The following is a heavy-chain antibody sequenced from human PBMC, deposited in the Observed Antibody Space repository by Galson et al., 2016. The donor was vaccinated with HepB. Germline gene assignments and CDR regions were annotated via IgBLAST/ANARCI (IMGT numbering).Heavy chain of an antibody. D-gene: IGHD1-1*01. CDR2: ISFHGNTK. J-gene: IGHJ4*02. Sequence: FTFSSYAMHWVRQAPGKGLEWVTVISFHGNTKFYADSVKGRFTISRDNSKNTLYLQMDSLTCDDTAMYYCTSAPSNVPYIDNWGQGPRVTVPP. CDR1: FTFSSYA. CDR3: TSAPSNVPYIDN. V-gene: IGHV3-30-3*01.